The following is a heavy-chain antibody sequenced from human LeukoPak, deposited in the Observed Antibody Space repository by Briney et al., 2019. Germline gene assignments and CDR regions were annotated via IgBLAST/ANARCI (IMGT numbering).Heavy chain of an antibody. D-gene: IGHD1-26*01. V-gene: IGHV3-21*01. J-gene: IGHJ4*02. CDR3: ARDLPYSGSYQN. CDR2: ISSSSSYI. Sequence: PGGSLRLSCAASGFTFSSYSMNWVRQAPGKGLEWVSSISSSSSYIYYADSVKGRFTISRDNAKNSLYLQMNSLRAEDTAVYYCARDLPYSGSYQNWGQGTLVTVSS. CDR1: GFTFSSYS.